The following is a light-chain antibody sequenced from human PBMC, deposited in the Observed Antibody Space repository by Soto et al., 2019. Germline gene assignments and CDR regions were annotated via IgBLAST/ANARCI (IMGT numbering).Light chain of an antibody. CDR3: KQYNDWSTFT. CDR1: QSVSRK. CDR2: EAS. J-gene: IGKJ4*01. Sequence: EIVMTQSPATLSVSPGERATLSCRASQSVSRKLAWYQQKPGQAPRLLIYEASIRATGIPARFTGSGSGTEFTLNISSLQSEDFAIYYCKQYNDWSTFTFGGGTQVEIK. V-gene: IGKV3-15*01.